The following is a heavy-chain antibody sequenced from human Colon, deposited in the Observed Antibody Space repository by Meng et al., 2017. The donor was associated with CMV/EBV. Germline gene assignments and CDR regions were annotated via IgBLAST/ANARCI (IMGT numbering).Heavy chain of an antibody. CDR3: ARESCTDCFYRPDYGMDV. Sequence: ASVKVSCKASGYTITDYYMHWVRQAPGQGLEWMGLINLSGGATDYAEKFQGRVTMTRDTSTSTVYMELSSLKSEDTAVYYCARESCTDCFYRPDYGMDVWGQGTTVTVSS. D-gene: IGHD2-8*02. V-gene: IGHV1-46*01. CDR2: INLSGGAT. J-gene: IGHJ6*02. CDR1: GYTITDYY.